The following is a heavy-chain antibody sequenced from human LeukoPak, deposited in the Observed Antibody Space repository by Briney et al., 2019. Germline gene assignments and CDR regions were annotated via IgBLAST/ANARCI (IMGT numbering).Heavy chain of an antibody. J-gene: IGHJ4*02. Sequence: GGSLRLSCAASGFTFSSYGMHWVRQAPGKGLEWVAIIWYDGSNKYYADSVKGRFTISRDNSKNTLYLQVNSLRAEDTAIYYCAKECYDRSGYCFDYWGQGALVAVSS. CDR2: IWYDGSNK. V-gene: IGHV3-33*06. CDR3: AKECYDRSGYCFDY. CDR1: GFTFSSYG. D-gene: IGHD3-22*01.